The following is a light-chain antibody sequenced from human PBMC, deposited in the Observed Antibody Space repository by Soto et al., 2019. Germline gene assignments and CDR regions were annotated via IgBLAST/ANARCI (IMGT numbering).Light chain of an antibody. CDR1: QSISSW. CDR2: KAS. CDR3: QEYLSSSWT. Sequence: QMTQSPSSLSASVGDRVSITCRASQSISSWLAWYQQKPGKAPKMLIYKASSLESGVPSRFRGSGSGTEFTLTISSLQPDDFAIYYCQEYLSSSWTLGQGTKVDIK. J-gene: IGKJ1*01. V-gene: IGKV1-5*03.